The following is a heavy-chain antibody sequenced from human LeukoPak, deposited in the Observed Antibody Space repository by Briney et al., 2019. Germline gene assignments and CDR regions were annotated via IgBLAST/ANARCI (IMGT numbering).Heavy chain of an antibody. CDR1: GFTFSSYG. J-gene: IGHJ4*02. D-gene: IGHD6-19*01. Sequence: PGGSLRLSCAVSGFTFSSYGMHWVRQAPGKGLEWVAVIWYDGSKKYYADSVKGRFTISRDNSKNTLYLQMNSLRTEDTAVYYCASNTGYSSGPNLYWGQGTLVTVSS. CDR3: ASNTGYSSGPNLY. CDR2: IWYDGSKK. V-gene: IGHV3-33*01.